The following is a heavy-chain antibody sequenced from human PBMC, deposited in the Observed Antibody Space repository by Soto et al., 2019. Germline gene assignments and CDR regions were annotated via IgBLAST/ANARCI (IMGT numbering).Heavy chain of an antibody. V-gene: IGHV3-49*03. CDR3: TSHPIAARPGYYYYYGMDV. CDR1: GFTFGDYA. D-gene: IGHD6-6*01. J-gene: IGHJ6*02. CDR2: IRSKAYGGTT. Sequence: GGSLRLSCTASGFTFGDYAMSWFRQAPGKGLEWVGFIRSKAYGGTTEYAASVKGRFTISRDDSKSIAYLQMNSLKTEDTAVYYCTSHPIAARPGYYYYYGMDVWGQGTTVTVSS.